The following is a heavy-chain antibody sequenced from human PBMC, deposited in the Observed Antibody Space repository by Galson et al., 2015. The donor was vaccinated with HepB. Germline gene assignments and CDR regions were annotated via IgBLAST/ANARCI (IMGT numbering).Heavy chain of an antibody. CDR1: GFIFSRYT. D-gene: IGHD6-6*01. Sequence: SLRLSCAASGFIFSRYTMNWVRQAPGKGLEWVSSISSSSSYIYYAGSVKGRFTISRDDARNSLSLQMNSLRAEDTAVYYCARRLNSYSTSSGGIDYWGQGTLVTVSS. CDR2: ISSSSSYI. CDR3: ARRLNSYSTSSGGIDY. V-gene: IGHV3-21*01. J-gene: IGHJ4*02.